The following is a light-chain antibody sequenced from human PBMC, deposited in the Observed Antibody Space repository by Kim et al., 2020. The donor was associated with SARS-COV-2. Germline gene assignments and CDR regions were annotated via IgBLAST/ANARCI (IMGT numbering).Light chain of an antibody. Sequence: VLPGEKATLSCRASQEVVANLAWYPQKPGQAPRLLFYAASTRATGIPARFGGSVTGTECTLTISSLQSGELAVYYCQQYEKWPRTFGQGTKVDIK. CDR2: AAS. CDR3: QQYEKWPRT. J-gene: IGKJ1*01. V-gene: IGKV3-15*01. CDR1: QEVVAN.